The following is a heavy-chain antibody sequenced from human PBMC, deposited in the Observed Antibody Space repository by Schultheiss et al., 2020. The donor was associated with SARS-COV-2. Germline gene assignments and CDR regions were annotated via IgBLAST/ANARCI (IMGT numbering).Heavy chain of an antibody. V-gene: IGHV3-53*01. D-gene: IGHD3-22*01. Sequence: GGSLRLSCAASGFTFSSYWMSWVRQAPGKGLEWVSVIYSGGSTYYADSVKGRFTISRDNSKNTLYLQMNSLRAEDTAVYYCAAGYYDSSGYYPTDYWGQGTLVTVSS. CDR1: GFTFSSYW. J-gene: IGHJ4*02. CDR3: AAGYYDSSGYYPTDY. CDR2: IYSGGST.